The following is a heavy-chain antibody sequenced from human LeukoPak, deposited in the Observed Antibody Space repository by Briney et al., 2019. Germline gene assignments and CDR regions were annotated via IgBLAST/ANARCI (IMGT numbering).Heavy chain of an antibody. Sequence: SETLSLTCTVSGGSISSYYWSWIRQPPGMELEWIGCIYYSGSTNYNPSLKSRVTISVDTSKDRFSLRLTSVTAADTAVYYCARSFLGDWYFDLWGRGTLVTVSS. V-gene: IGHV4-59*01. J-gene: IGHJ2*01. CDR2: IYYSGST. CDR3: ARSFLGDWYFDL. CDR1: GGSISSYY. D-gene: IGHD1-26*01.